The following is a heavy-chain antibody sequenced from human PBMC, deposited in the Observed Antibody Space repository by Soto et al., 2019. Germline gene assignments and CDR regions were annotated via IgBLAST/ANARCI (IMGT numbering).Heavy chain of an antibody. CDR1: GVPVRSGSNH. D-gene: IGHD5-12*01. CDR2: ISYSGNT. V-gene: IGHV4-61*01. J-gene: IGHJ4*02. CDR3: ARDVSDSGWLDC. Sequence: QVQLQESGPGLVKPSETLSLTCTVSGVPVRSGSNHWSWIRQPPGKGLEWIGYISYSGNTDYSSSLESLAIISIDTSNNQFSLKLSSVTAADTAVYYCARDVSDSGWLDCWGQGTLLTLSS.